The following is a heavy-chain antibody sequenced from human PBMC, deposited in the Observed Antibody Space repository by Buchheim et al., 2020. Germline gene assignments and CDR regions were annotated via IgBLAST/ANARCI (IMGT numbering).Heavy chain of an antibody. J-gene: IGHJ4*02. Sequence: QLQLQESGPGLVKPSETLSLTCTVSGGSISSSSYYWGWIRQPPGKGLEWIGSIYYSGSTYYNPSLKSRVTTSVDTSKNQFSLKLSSVTAADTAVYYCASLYYYDSSGYYNPYYFDYWGQGTL. D-gene: IGHD3-22*01. CDR1: GGSISSSSYY. CDR3: ASLYYYDSSGYYNPYYFDY. CDR2: IYYSGST. V-gene: IGHV4-39*07.